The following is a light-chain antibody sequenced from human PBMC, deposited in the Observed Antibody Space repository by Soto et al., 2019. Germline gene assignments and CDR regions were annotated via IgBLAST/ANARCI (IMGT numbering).Light chain of an antibody. J-gene: IGKJ5*01. CDR1: QGISSH. V-gene: IGKV1-9*01. CDR2: AAS. CDR3: QQVNSFPST. Sequence: IQLTQSPSSLSASVGDRVTITCRASQGISSHLAWYQQKPGKAPKLLLYAASTSQTGVPSRFSGGGSGTDFTLTLSSLQPEDFATYYCQQVNSFPSTFGQGTRLEIK.